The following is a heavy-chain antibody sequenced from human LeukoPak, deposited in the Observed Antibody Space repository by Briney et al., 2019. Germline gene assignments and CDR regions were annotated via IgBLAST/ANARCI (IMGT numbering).Heavy chain of an antibody. CDR3: ARAVRRGRFLEDRRWFDP. CDR2: IYYSGST. J-gene: IGHJ5*02. CDR1: GGSISSYY. Sequence: PSETLSLTCTVSGGSISSYYWSWIRQPPGKGLEWIGYIYYSGSTNYNPSLKSRVTISVDTSKKQFSLKLSSVAAADTAVYYCARAVRRGRFLEDRRWFDPWGQGTLVTVSS. D-gene: IGHD3-3*01. V-gene: IGHV4-59*01.